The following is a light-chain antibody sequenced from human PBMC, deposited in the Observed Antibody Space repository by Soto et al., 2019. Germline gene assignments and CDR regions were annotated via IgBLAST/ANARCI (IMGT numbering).Light chain of an antibody. CDR3: QQYDNLPPFT. V-gene: IGKV1-33*01. J-gene: IGKJ3*01. Sequence: DIQMTQSPSSLSASVGDRVTITCQASQDIRKYLNWYQQKPGRAPKLLIYGASYLETGVPSRCSGSGYGTDFIFTISSLQPEDIATYYCQQYDNLPPFTFGPGTKVAVK. CDR2: GAS. CDR1: QDIRKY.